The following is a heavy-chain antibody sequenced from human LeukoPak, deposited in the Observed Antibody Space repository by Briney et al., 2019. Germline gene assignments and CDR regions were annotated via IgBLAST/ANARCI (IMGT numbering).Heavy chain of an antibody. J-gene: IGHJ5*02. V-gene: IGHV1-18*03. Sequence: GASVKVSCKASGYSFTKYGITWGRQAPGQGLEWMGWISGYNDNTNYAQKIQGRVTMTTDSSASRDYMEMSSLRSDGLAVYYGGRGGVGYGSGGSCPTIWFDPWGQGTLVTVAS. CDR2: ISGYNDNT. CDR3: GRGGVGYGSGGSCPTIWFDP. D-gene: IGHD2-15*01. CDR1: GYSFTKYG.